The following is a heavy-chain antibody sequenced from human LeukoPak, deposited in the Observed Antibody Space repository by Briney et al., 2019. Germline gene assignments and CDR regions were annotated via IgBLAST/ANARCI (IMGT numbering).Heavy chain of an antibody. CDR3: ARFSGPGMQHYYYYMDA. V-gene: IGHV3-53*01. CDR2: IFSGGTT. Sequence: GGSLRLSCAASGFSVSMKYMTWVRQAPGKGLEWVSVIFSGGTTYYADSVKGRFTVSRDNSKNMMYLQMNSLRAKDAAVYYCARFSGPGMQHYYYYMDAWGTGTTVTVSS. D-gene: IGHD3-10*01. CDR1: GFSVSMKY. J-gene: IGHJ6*03.